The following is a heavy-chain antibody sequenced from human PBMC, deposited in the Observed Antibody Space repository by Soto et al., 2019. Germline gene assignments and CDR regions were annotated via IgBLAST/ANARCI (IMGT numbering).Heavy chain of an antibody. V-gene: IGHV3-23*01. Sequence: EVRLLESGGGLVQPGGSLRLSCAASGFTFSSYAMSWVRQAPGKGLEWVSAISGSGGSTYYADSVKGRFTISRDNSKNTLYLQMNSLRAEDTAVYYCAKDPMVRGVSNWFDPWGQGTLVTVSS. J-gene: IGHJ5*02. CDR3: AKDPMVRGVSNWFDP. CDR1: GFTFSSYA. D-gene: IGHD3-10*01. CDR2: ISGSGGST.